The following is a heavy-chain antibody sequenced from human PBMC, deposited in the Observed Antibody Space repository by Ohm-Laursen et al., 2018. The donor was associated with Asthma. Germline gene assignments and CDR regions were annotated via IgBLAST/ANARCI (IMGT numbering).Heavy chain of an antibody. CDR1: GFTFSTYG. Sequence: SLRLSCAASGFTFSTYGMHWVRQAPGKGLEWVAIISYGGINKYYADSVKGRFTISRDNSKNTLYLQMNSLRAEDTAVYYCARDIEARYLYYDFWSGSDPFDYWGQGTPVTASS. D-gene: IGHD3-3*01. CDR3: ARDIEARYLYYDFWSGSDPFDY. CDR2: ISYGGINK. V-gene: IGHV3-30*03. J-gene: IGHJ4*02.